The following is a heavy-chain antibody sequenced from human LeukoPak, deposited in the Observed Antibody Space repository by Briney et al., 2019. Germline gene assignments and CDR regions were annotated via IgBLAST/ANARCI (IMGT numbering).Heavy chain of an antibody. D-gene: IGHD2-2*01. Sequence: SETLSLTCAVYGGPFSGYYWSWIRQPPGKGLEWIGEINHSGSTNYNPSLKSRVTISVDTSKNQFSLKLSSVTAADTAVYYCARARYCSSTSCYLPFWNLRPFDYWGQGTLVTVSS. CDR3: ARARYCSSTSCYLPFWNLRPFDY. CDR1: GGPFSGYY. V-gene: IGHV4-34*01. J-gene: IGHJ4*02. CDR2: INHSGST.